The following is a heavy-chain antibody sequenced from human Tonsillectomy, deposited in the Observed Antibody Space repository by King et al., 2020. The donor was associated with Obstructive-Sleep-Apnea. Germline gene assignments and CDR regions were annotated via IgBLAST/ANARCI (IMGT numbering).Heavy chain of an antibody. CDR1: GFTFSIYS. J-gene: IGHJ6*02. CDR2: ISSSGSYI. Sequence: VQLVESGGGLVKPGGSLRLSCAASGFTFSIYSMNWVRQAPGEGLEWVSLISSSGSYIHYADSVKGRFTISRDNAKNSLDLQMNSLRAEDTAVYYCAREEIRGWLRGNMDVWGQGTKVTVSS. V-gene: IGHV3-21*01. CDR3: AREEIRGWLRGNMDV. D-gene: IGHD5-12*01.